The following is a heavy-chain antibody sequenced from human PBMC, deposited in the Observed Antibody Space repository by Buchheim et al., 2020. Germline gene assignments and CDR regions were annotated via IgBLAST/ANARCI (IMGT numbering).Heavy chain of an antibody. Sequence: QMQLVQSGPEVKKPGTSVKVSCKASGFTFTSSAVQWVRQARGQRLEWIGWIVVGSGNTNYAQKFQERVTITRDMSTSTAYMELSSLRSEDTAVYYCAAEYCTGGVCYPIMLDVWGQGTT. D-gene: IGHD2-8*02. V-gene: IGHV1-58*01. CDR3: AAEYCTGGVCYPIMLDV. CDR2: IVVGSGNT. CDR1: GFTFTSSA. J-gene: IGHJ6*02.